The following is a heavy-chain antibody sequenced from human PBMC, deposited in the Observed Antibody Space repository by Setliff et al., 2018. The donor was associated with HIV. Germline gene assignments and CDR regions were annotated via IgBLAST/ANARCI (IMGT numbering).Heavy chain of an antibody. J-gene: IGHJ1*01. CDR1: GVTFNYSF. CDR2: VVPTIHEA. Sequence: SVKVSCKASGVTFNYSFITWVRQAPGQGLEWMGGVVPTIHEATYAQKFQGRVTITADESATTVYMEMSGLTSEDTAIYHCARGADASGYFYREYFQHWGQGTLVTVSS. CDR3: ARGADASGYFYREYFQH. D-gene: IGHD3-22*01. V-gene: IGHV1-69*13.